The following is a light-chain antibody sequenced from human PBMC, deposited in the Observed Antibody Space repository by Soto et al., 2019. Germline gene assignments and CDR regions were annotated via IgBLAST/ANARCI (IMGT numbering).Light chain of an antibody. CDR1: QSVSTF. CDR3: QPRSNWPII. CDR2: DAS. J-gene: IGKJ5*01. Sequence: EVGVTRWRATGSWWPWEEGALVGKASQSVSTFLAWYQQKPGQAPRLLIYDASNRATGIPARFSGSGSGTDFTLTISSLEPEDFAVYYCQPRSNWPIIFGQGTRLEIK. V-gene: IGKV3-11*01.